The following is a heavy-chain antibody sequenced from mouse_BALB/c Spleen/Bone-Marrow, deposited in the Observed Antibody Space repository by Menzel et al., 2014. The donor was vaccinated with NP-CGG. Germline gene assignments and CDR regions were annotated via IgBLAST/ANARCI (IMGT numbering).Heavy chain of an antibody. CDR2: INPSSGYT. CDR3: ARLNYGNPLAY. J-gene: IGHJ3*01. CDR1: GYTFSSYT. V-gene: IGHV1-4*02. D-gene: IGHD2-1*01. Sequence: QAQLQQPAAELARPGASVKMSCKASGYTFSSYTMHWIKQRPGQGLEWIGYINPSSGYTDYNQRFKDKTTLTADKSSTTAYMQLSSLTSEDSAVYFCARLNYGNPLAYWGQGTLVTVSA.